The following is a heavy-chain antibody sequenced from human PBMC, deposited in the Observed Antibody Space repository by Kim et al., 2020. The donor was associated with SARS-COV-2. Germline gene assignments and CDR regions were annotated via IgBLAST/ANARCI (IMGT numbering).Heavy chain of an antibody. Sequence: GGTTWAKKVQGRVPMTRDTSIRTVYLELSSLRSDDTAVYYCARSSLLDFDYWGQGTLVTVSS. CDR3: ARSSLLDFDY. V-gene: IGHV1-2*02. CDR2: GGT. D-gene: IGHD3-16*02. J-gene: IGHJ4*02.